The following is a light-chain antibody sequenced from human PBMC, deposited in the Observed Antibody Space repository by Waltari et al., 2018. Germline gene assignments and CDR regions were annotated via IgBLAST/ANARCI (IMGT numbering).Light chain of an antibody. V-gene: IGKV3D-15*01. CDR2: GAS. Sequence: EIVMMQSPATLSVSPGERATLSCRASQSVSSNLAWYQQKPGQAPRLLSYGASTRATGIPARFSGSGSGTEFTLTISSLQSEDFAVYYCQQYNNWPGTFGQGTKVEIK. CDR1: QSVSSN. CDR3: QQYNNWPGT. J-gene: IGKJ1*01.